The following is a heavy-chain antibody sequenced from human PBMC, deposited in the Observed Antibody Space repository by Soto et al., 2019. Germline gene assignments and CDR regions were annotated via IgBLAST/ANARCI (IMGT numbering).Heavy chain of an antibody. J-gene: IGHJ5*02. CDR2: IIPIFGTA. Sequence: SVKVSCKVSGYTLTELSMHWVRQAPGQGLEWMGGIIPIFGTANYAQKFQGRVTITADESTSTAYMELSSLRSEDTAVYYCARDRGPSSGYYPYWFDPWGQGTLVTVSS. CDR3: ARDRGPSSGYYPYWFDP. V-gene: IGHV1-69*13. CDR1: GYTLTELS. D-gene: IGHD3-22*01.